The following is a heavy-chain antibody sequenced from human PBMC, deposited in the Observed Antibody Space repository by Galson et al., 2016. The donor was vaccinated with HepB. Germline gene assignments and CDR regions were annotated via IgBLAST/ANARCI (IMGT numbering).Heavy chain of an antibody. J-gene: IGHJ6*02. Sequence: SLRLSCAASGFTFSDYYMSWIRQAPGKGLEWVSFIRGSGFSTNYADSVKGRFTISRDNAKNSLYPQMTSLRAEDTAVYYCARDGVVRIAAAGKGGVFDYYYYGMDVWGQGTTVTVSS. V-gene: IGHV3-11*06. CDR2: IRGSGFST. D-gene: IGHD6-13*01. CDR1: GFTFSDYY. CDR3: ARDGVVRIAAAGKGGVFDYYYYGMDV.